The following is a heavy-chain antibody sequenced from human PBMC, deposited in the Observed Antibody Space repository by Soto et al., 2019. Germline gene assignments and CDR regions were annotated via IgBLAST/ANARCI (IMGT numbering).Heavy chain of an antibody. J-gene: IGHJ5*02. CDR2: ISDSDGGTT. D-gene: IGHD2-21*01. Sequence: EMQLLESGGGLVQPGGSLRLSCAASGFTFSSYAMSWVRQAPGKGLEWVSGISDSDGGTTDYAAPVKGRFTISRDDSKTTLYLQMNSLKTEDTAVYYCTTDRGGSIVVFEDWFDPWGQGTLVTVSS. CDR3: TTDRGGSIVVFEDWFDP. CDR1: GFTFSSYA. V-gene: IGHV3-15*01.